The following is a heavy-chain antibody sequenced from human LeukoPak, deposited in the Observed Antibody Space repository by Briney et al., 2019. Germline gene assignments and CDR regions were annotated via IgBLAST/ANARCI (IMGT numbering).Heavy chain of an antibody. J-gene: IGHJ4*02. D-gene: IGHD2-21*02. Sequence: SETLSLTCTVSGGSISSSSYYWGWIRQPPGKGLEWIGSIYYSGSTYYNPSLKSRVTISVDTSKNQFSLKLSSVTAADTAVYYCARLPQYCGGDCYYYFDYWGQGTLVTVSS. CDR3: ARLPQYCGGDCYYYFDY. CDR2: IYYSGST. CDR1: GGSISSSSYY. V-gene: IGHV4-39*01.